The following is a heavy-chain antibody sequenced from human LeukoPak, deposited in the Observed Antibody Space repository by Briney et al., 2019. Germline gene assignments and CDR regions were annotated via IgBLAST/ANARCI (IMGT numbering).Heavy chain of an antibody. J-gene: IGHJ4*02. CDR2: ISYDGSNK. CDR3: HIITLDY. D-gene: IGHD3-16*01. V-gene: IGHV3-30-3*01. Sequence: GGSLRLSCAASGFTFSSYAMHWVRQAPGKGLEWVAVISYDGSNKYYADSVKGRFTISRDNSKDTLYLQMNSLRAEDTAVYCCHIITLDYWGQGTLVTVSS. CDR1: GFTFSSYA.